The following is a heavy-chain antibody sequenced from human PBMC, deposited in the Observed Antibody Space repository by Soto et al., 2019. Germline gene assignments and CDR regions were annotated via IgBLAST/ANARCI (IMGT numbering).Heavy chain of an antibody. CDR3: GRDPNADRNYRAANGMDV. D-gene: IGHD4-4*01. V-gene: IGHV3-21*01. J-gene: IGHJ6*01. CDR1: GFTFSSYS. Sequence: GGSLRLSCAASGFTFSSYSMNWVRQAPGKGLEWVSSISSSSSYIYYADSVKGRFTISRDNAKNSLYLQMNSLRAEDTALYYYGRDPNADRNYRAANGMDVWGQGATVTVSS. CDR2: ISSSSSYI.